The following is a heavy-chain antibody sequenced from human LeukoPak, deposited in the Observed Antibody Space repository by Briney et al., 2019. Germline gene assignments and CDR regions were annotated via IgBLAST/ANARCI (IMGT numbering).Heavy chain of an antibody. V-gene: IGHV4-39*01. CDR1: GGSISSSTYY. CDR2: IYHSGST. D-gene: IGHD6-6*01. Sequence: PSETLSLTCTVSGGSISSSTYYWGWIRQPPGKGLEWIGSIYHSGSTYYNPSLKSRVTISVDTSKNQFSLKLNSVTAADTAVYYCAKGIAARAYNWFDPWGQGTLVTVSS. CDR3: AKGIAARAYNWFDP. J-gene: IGHJ5*02.